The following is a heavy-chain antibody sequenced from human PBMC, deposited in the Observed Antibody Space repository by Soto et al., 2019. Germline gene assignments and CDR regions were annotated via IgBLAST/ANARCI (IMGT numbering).Heavy chain of an antibody. CDR2: IIPIFGTA. CDR1: GGTFSSYA. V-gene: IGHV1-69*12. D-gene: IGHD6-13*01. Sequence: QVQLVQSGAEVKKPGSSVKVSCKASGGTFSSYAISWVRQAPGQGLEWMGGIIPIFGTANYAQKFQGRVTITADESTSTAYMDLSSLRSEDTAVYYCARDRVAAGRYVWFDPWGQGTLVTVSS. CDR3: ARDRVAAGRYVWFDP. J-gene: IGHJ5*02.